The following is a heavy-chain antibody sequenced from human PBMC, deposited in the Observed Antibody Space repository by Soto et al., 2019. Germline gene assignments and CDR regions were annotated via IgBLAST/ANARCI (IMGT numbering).Heavy chain of an antibody. CDR3: ARFIRKPALDI. CDR2: IYYSGST. CDR1: GGSISSGDNY. D-gene: IGHD3-16*02. J-gene: IGHJ3*02. V-gene: IGHV4-30-4*01. Sequence: QVQLQESGPGLVKPSQTLSLTCAVSGGSISSGDNYWSLIRQPPGKGLEWIGYIYYSGSTYYNPSLKSRVTISVDTSKNQFSLKVSSVTAADTAVYYCARFIRKPALDIWGQGTMVTVSS.